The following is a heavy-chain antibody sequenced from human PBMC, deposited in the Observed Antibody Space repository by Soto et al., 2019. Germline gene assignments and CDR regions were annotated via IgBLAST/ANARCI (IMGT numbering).Heavy chain of an antibody. CDR3: ARAPGITGTTWMSRYNWFDP. CDR1: GGTFSSYT. J-gene: IGHJ5*02. CDR2: IIPILGIA. D-gene: IGHD1-7*01. V-gene: IGHV1-69*02. Sequence: GASVKVSCKASGGTFSSYTISWVRQAPGQGLEWMGRIIPILGIANYAQKFQGRVTITADKSTSTAYMELSSLRSEDTAVYYCARAPGITGTTWMSRYNWFDPWGQGTLVTVSS.